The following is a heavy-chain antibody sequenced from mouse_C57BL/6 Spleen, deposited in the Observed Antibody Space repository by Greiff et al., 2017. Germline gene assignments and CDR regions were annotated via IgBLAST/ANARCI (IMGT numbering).Heavy chain of an antibody. CDR3: ARAYYGSSYWYFDV. CDR1: GFTFSSYA. V-gene: IGHV5-4*03. J-gene: IGHJ1*03. CDR2: ISDGGSYT. D-gene: IGHD1-1*01. Sequence: EVKVVESGGGLVKPGGSLKLSCAASGFTFSSYAMSWVRQTPEKRLEWVATISDGGSYTYYPDNVKGRFTISRDNAKNNLYLQMSHLKSEDTAMYYCARAYYGSSYWYFDVWGKGTTVTVSS.